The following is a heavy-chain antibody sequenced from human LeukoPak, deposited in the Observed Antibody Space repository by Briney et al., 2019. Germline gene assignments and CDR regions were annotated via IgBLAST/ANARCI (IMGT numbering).Heavy chain of an antibody. J-gene: IGHJ3*02. CDR2: ISYDGSNK. CDR3: AKDLRRRYYFGSGSRGGTFDI. D-gene: IGHD3-10*01. CDR1: GFMFSNYG. V-gene: IGHV3-30*18. Sequence: GGSLRLSCPASGFMFSNYGMQWFRQAPGKGLDWVAVISYDGSNKYYADSLNGRFTISRDNSKNTRYLQMNSLSAEDTAVYYCAKDLRRRYYFGSGSRGGTFDIWGQGTMVTVSS.